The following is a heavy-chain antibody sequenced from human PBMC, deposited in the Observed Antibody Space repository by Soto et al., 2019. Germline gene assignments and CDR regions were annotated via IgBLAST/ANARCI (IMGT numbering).Heavy chain of an antibody. CDR2: INHSGST. D-gene: IGHD3-10*01. J-gene: IGHJ3*02. Sequence: SETLSLTCAVYGGSFSGYYWSWIRQPPGKGLEWIGEINHSGSTNYNPSLKSRVTISVDTSKNQFSLKLSSVTAADTAVYYCARVRGAGHTASRVTAFDIWGQGTMVTVSS. V-gene: IGHV4-34*01. CDR1: GGSFSGYY. CDR3: ARVRGAGHTASRVTAFDI.